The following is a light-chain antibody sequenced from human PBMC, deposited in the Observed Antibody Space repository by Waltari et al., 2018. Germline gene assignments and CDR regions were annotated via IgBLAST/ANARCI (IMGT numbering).Light chain of an antibody. CDR2: DNN. V-gene: IGLV1-44*01. CDR3: AAWDDSLNGPV. J-gene: IGLJ3*02. Sequence: QSVLTQPPSASGTPGQRVPTSCPGRSSNIGSNTVNWYQQPPGPAPNLLIYDNNQRPSGVPARFSGSKSGTSASLAISGLQSEDEADYSCAAWDDSLNGPVFGGGTKLTVL. CDR1: SSNIGSNT.